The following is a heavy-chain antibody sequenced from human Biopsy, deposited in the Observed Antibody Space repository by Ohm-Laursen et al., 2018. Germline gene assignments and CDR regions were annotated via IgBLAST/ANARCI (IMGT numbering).Heavy chain of an antibody. CDR1: GFTFNSHE. CDR2: ITGSSSTI. CDR3: TRLAYYYYYGMDV. J-gene: IGHJ6*02. Sequence: SLRLSCAASGFTFNSHEMNWVRQAPGKGLEWISYITGSSSTIYYADSVKGRFTISRDNAKNSLYLQMNSLRAEDTAVYYCTRLAYYYYYGMDVWGQGTTDTVSS. D-gene: IGHD2-21*01. V-gene: IGHV3-48*03.